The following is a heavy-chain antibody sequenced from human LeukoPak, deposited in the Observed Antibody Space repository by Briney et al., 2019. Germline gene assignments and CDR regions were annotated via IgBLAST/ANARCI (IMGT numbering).Heavy chain of an antibody. J-gene: IGHJ4*02. Sequence: GESLKISCKGSGYSFSTYWIGWVRQMPGKGLEWMGIIYGVGSETKYSPSFQCQVTISVDKSISTAYLQWSSLKASDTAIYYCARHDGYYYESSGYFVWGQGTLVTVAS. CDR2: IYGVGSET. CDR3: ARHDGYYYESSGYFV. CDR1: GYSFSTYW. V-gene: IGHV5-51*01. D-gene: IGHD3-22*01.